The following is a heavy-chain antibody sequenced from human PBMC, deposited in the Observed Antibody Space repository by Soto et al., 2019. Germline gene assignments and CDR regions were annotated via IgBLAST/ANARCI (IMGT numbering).Heavy chain of an antibody. CDR1: GYTFTDYY. CDR2: INPNSGGT. CDR3: ARVELMAVAGINY. J-gene: IGHJ4*02. D-gene: IGHD6-19*01. V-gene: IGHV1-2*02. Sequence: GASVQVSFRAAGYTFTDYYMHWVRQAPGQGLEWMGWINPNSGGTNYAQKFQGRVTMTRDTSISTAYMELSRLRSDDTAVYYCARVELMAVAGINYWGQGSLVTVS.